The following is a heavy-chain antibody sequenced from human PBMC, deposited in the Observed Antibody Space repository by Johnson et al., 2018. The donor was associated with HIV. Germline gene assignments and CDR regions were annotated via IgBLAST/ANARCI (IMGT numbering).Heavy chain of an antibody. CDR1: GFTFSSYG. V-gene: IGHV3-30*19. D-gene: IGHD3-3*01. CDR3: ALTESRFLEWLFRAFDI. Sequence: QVQLVESGGGVVQPGGSLRLSCAASGFTFSSYGMHWVRQAPGKGLEWVAVISYDGHNEYYADSVEGRFTVSRDNTKNTLYLQMNSLRADDTAIYYCALTESRFLEWLFRAFDIWGQGTMVTVSS. CDR2: ISYDGHNE. J-gene: IGHJ3*02.